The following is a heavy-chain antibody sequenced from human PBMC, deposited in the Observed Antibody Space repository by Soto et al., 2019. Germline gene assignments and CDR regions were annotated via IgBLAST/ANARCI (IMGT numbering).Heavy chain of an antibody. Sequence: GGSLRLSCAASGFTFSSYAMSWVRQAPGKGLEWVSAISGSGGSTYYADSVKGRFTISRDNSKNTLYLQMNSLRAEDTAVYYCAKGDMGPTKYSSSWLLGLGNWFDPWGQGTLVTVSS. V-gene: IGHV3-23*01. CDR1: GFTFSSYA. D-gene: IGHD6-13*01. CDR3: AKGDMGPTKYSSSWLLGLGNWFDP. J-gene: IGHJ5*02. CDR2: ISGSGGST.